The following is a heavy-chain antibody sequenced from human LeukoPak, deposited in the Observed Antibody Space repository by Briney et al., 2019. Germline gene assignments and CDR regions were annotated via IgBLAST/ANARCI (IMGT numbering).Heavy chain of an antibody. CDR1: GGSISSTTYY. CDR3: VRGSTLRHYQY. D-gene: IGHD3-16*01. CDR2: IYYSGST. V-gene: IGHV4-39*01. J-gene: IGHJ4*02. Sequence: SETLSLTCTVSGGSISSTTYYWGWIRRPPGKGLEWIGSIYYSGSTYYNPSLKSRVTVSVDTSKNRFSLNLSSVTAADTAVYYCVRGSTLRHYQYWGQGTLVTVSS.